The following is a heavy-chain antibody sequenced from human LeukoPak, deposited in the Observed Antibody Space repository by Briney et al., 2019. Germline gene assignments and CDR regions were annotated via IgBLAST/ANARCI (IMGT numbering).Heavy chain of an antibody. V-gene: IGHV1-24*01. CDR3: ATVSSQYSTISGY. D-gene: IGHD6-6*01. J-gene: IGHJ4*02. CDR2: FDPEDGET. Sequence: ASVKVSCKVSGYTLTELSMHWVRQAPGKGLEWMGGFDPEDGETIYAQKFQGRVTMTEDTSTDTAYMELSSLRSEDTAVYYCATVSSQYSTISGYWGREPWSPSPQ. CDR1: GYTLTELS.